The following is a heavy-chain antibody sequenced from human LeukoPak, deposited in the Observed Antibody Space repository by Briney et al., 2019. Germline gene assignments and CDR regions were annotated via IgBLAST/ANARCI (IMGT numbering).Heavy chain of an antibody. J-gene: IGHJ4*02. Sequence: PSETLSLTCTVSGGSVSSGSYYWSWIRQPPGKGLGWGGYIYYSGSAKYNPSLKSRVTISVDTSKNQFSLKLTSVTAADTAFYYCARVPYGGSASLFDYWGQGTLVTVSS. CDR3: ARVPYGGSASLFDY. CDR2: IYYSGSA. D-gene: IGHD6-6*01. CDR1: GGSVSSGSYY. V-gene: IGHV4-61*01.